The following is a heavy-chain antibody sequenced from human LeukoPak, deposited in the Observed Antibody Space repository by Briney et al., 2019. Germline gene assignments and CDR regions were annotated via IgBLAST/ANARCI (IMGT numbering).Heavy chain of an antibody. J-gene: IGHJ4*02. D-gene: IGHD5-24*01. Sequence: AGSLRLSCAASGFTFVDYGMSWVRQAPGKGLEWVSGINWNGGSTVYADSVKGRFTISRDNAKNSLYLQMNSLRAEDTALYYCARVVLCGRDGLRDFFDYWGRDTLVTVSS. CDR1: GFTFVDYG. V-gene: IGHV3-20*04. CDR2: INWNGGST. CDR3: ARVVLCGRDGLRDFFDY.